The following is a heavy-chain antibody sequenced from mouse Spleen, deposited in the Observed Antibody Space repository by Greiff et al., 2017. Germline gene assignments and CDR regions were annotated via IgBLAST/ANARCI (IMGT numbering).Heavy chain of an antibody. CDR2: INYDGSST. CDR3: ARDNGKGWFAY. J-gene: IGHJ3*01. D-gene: IGHD2-1*01. V-gene: IGHV5-16*01. Sequence: EVQLVESEGGLVKPGSSMKLSCTASGFTFSDYYMAWVRQVPEKGLEWVANINYDGSSTYYLDSLKSRFIISRDNAKNILYLQMSSLKSEDTATYYCARDNGKGWFAYWGQGTLVTVSA. CDR1: GFTFSDYY.